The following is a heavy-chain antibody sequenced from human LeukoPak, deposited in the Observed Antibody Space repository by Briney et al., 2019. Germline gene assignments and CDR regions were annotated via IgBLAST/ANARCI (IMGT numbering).Heavy chain of an antibody. J-gene: IGHJ6*02. D-gene: IGHD3-22*01. Sequence: PGGSLRLSCAASGFTFSSYGMHWVRQAPAKGLEWVAVIWHDGSTKHYADSVKGRFTISRDNLKNTLYLEMNSLRAEDTAVYHCAKAYDSPYYYYGMDVWGQGTTVTVS. CDR2: IWHDGSTK. CDR1: GFTFSSYG. V-gene: IGHV3-33*06. CDR3: AKAYDSPYYYYGMDV.